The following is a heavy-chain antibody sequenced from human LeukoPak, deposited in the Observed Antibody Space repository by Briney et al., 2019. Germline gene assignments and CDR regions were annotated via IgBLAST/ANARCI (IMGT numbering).Heavy chain of an antibody. CDR1: GFTFSSYA. Sequence: GGSLRLSCAASGFTFSSYAMSWVRQAPGKGLEWVSAISGSGGSTYYADSVKGRFTISRDNSKNTLYLQMNSLRAEDTAVYYCANGHCSSTSCYGPRANYFNYWGQGTLVTVSS. D-gene: IGHD2-2*01. CDR2: ISGSGGST. V-gene: IGHV3-23*01. J-gene: IGHJ4*02. CDR3: ANGHCSSTSCYGPRANYFNY.